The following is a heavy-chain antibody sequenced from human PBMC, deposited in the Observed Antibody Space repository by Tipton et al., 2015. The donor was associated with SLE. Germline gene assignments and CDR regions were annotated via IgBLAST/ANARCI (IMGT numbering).Heavy chain of an antibody. D-gene: IGHD3-22*01. CDR1: GGSISSTSYY. V-gene: IGHV4-31*03. CDR2: IHYSGRT. CDR3: ARDEYRYDTTGYHLLGHFDF. J-gene: IGHJ4*02. Sequence: TLSLTCTVSGGSISSTSYYWTWIRQRPGEGLEWIGYIHYSGRTNYSPSLKSRVTISVDSSKNQFSLDLSSVTAADTAVYYCARDEYRYDTTGYHLLGHFDFWGQGTLVTVSS.